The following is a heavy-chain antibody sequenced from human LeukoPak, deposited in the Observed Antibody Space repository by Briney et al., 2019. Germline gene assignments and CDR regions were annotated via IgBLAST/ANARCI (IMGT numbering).Heavy chain of an antibody. CDR1: GFTFSNYA. CDR3: APRPPPARVWRDAFDI. CDR2: ISGRGDST. D-gene: IGHD6-13*01. V-gene: IGHV3-23*01. J-gene: IGHJ3*02. Sequence: GGSLRLSCAASGFTFSNYAMNWVRQAPGKGLQWVSGISGRGDSTNYADSVKGRFTISRDNSKNILYLQMDSLRAEDTALYYCAPRPPPARVWRDAFDIWGQGTMVIVAS.